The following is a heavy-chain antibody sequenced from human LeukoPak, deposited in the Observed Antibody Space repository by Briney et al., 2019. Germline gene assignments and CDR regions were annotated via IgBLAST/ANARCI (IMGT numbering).Heavy chain of an antibody. D-gene: IGHD3-3*01. V-gene: IGHV4-39*07. Sequence: SQTLSLTCTVSGGSISSGGYYWGWIRQPPGKGLEWIGSIYYSGSTYYNPSLKSRVTISVDMSKNQFSLKLSSVTAADTAVYYCARGAEFWSGYYYRFDPWGQGTLVTASS. CDR3: ARGAEFWSGYYYRFDP. CDR2: IYYSGST. J-gene: IGHJ5*02. CDR1: GGSISSGGYY.